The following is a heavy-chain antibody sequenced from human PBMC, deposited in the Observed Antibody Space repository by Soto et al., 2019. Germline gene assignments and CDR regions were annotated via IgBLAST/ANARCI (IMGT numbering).Heavy chain of an antibody. V-gene: IGHV4-39*01. CDR1: GDSISSSNSH. D-gene: IGHD3-3*02. J-gene: IGHJ3*02. Sequence: SDTLSLSCTVSGDSISSSNSHWGWTRQPPGKGLEYIGSVYYGGAIFYSGNIYYNPSLESRVTISVDTSKNQFSLRLSSVTAADTGVYYCVRYDRINMKPYSPEGFHIWGQGTMVTVSS. CDR2: VYYGGAIFYSGNI. CDR3: VRYDRINMKPYSPEGFHI.